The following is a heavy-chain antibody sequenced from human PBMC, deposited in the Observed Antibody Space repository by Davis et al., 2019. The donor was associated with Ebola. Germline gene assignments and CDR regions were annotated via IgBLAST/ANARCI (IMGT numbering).Heavy chain of an antibody. CDR3: ARGKGYYDSSGYYYWYYGMDV. D-gene: IGHD3-22*01. Sequence: GGSLRLSCAASGFTVSSNYMSWVRQAPGKGLEWVSVIYSGGSTYYADSVKGRFTISRDNSKNTLYLQMNSLRAEDTAVYYCARGKGYYDSSGYYYWYYGMDVWGQGTTVTVSS. V-gene: IGHV3-66*01. CDR1: GFTVSSNY. J-gene: IGHJ6*02. CDR2: IYSGGST.